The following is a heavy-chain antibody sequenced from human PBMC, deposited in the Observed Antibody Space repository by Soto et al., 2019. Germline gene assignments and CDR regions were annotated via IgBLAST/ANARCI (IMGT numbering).Heavy chain of an antibody. CDR1: GFTVSSYA. J-gene: IGHJ4*02. D-gene: IGHD2-2*03. CDR2: ISGSGGST. V-gene: IGHV3-23*01. CDR3: AKNEIGYSDSWTFDY. Sequence: EVQLLESGGGLVQPGGSLRLSCAASGFTVSSYAMSWVRQAPGKGLEWVSAISGSGGSTYYADSVKGRFTISRDNSKNTLYLQMNSLRAEDTAVYYCAKNEIGYSDSWTFDYWGQGTLVTVSS.